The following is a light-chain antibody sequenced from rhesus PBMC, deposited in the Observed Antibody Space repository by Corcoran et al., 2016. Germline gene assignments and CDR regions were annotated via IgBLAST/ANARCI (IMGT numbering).Light chain of an antibody. J-gene: IGKJ4*01. Sequence: DIQMTQSPSSLFASVGDTVSITCGASQDIHNWLAWYQLTPRRAPKLMIVAASNVQSGVPSRFSGSGAATDYTLTISSLQPEDFATYYCQQGYNNPVTFGGGTKVEI. CDR2: AAS. CDR1: QDIHNW. V-gene: IGKV1-18*01. CDR3: QQGYNNPVT.